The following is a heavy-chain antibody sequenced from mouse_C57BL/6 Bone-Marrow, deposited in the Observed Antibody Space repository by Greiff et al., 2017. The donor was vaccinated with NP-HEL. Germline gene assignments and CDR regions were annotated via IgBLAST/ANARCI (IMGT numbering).Heavy chain of an antibody. J-gene: IGHJ2*01. CDR2: IYPRSGNT. Sequence: VKLVESGAELARPGASVKLSCKASGYTFTSYGISWVKQRTGQGLEWIGEIYPRSGNTYYNEKFKGKATLTADKSSSTAYMELRSLTSEDSAVYFCARSGGNYVGYWGQGTTLTVSS. V-gene: IGHV1-81*01. D-gene: IGHD3-1*01. CDR3: ARSGGNYVGY. CDR1: GYTFTSYG.